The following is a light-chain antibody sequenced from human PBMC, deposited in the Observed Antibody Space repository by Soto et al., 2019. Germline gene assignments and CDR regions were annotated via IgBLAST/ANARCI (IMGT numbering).Light chain of an antibody. J-gene: IGKJ1*01. V-gene: IGKV3-15*01. CDR1: QSVSSN. CDR2: GAS. CDR3: QQYNNWWT. Sequence: EIVMTHSPATLSVSPGERATLSCRSSQSVSSNLAWYQQKPGQAPRLLIYGASTRATGIPARFSGSGSGTEFTLTISSLQSEDFAVYDCQQYNNWWTFGQGTKVEIK.